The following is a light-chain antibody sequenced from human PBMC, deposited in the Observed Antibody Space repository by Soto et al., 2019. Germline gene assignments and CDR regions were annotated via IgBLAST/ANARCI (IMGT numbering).Light chain of an antibody. CDR3: QQYNNWPPWT. CDR1: QSVSSN. J-gene: IGKJ1*01. Sequence: EIVLTQSPGTLSLSPGERATLSCRASQSVSSNLAWYQQKPGQARRLLIYGSSTRATGIPARFSGSGSGTEFTLTISSLQSEDFAVYYCQQYNNWPPWTFGQGTKVDIK. CDR2: GSS. V-gene: IGKV3-15*01.